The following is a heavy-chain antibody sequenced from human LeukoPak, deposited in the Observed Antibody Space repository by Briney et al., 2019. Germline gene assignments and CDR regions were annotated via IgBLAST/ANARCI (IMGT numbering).Heavy chain of an antibody. CDR1: GFTVSSNS. D-gene: IGHD3-10*01. CDR3: AKVLLWFGEKNDY. CDR2: ISGSGGST. J-gene: IGHJ4*02. Sequence: HPGGSLRLSCTVYGFTVSSNSMSWVRQAPGKGLEWVSAISGSGGSTYYADSVKGRFTISRDNSKNTLYLQMNSLRAEDTAVYYCAKVLLWFGEKNDYWGQGTLVTVSS. V-gene: IGHV3-23*01.